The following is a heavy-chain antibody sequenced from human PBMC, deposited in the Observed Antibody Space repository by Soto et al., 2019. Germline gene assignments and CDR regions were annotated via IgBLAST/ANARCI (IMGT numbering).Heavy chain of an antibody. V-gene: IGHV1-46*01. CDR2: INPSGGST. D-gene: IGHD1-26*01. CDR3: ARDSQATTVPYYYYYGMDV. J-gene: IGHJ6*02. Sequence: ASVKVSCKASGYTFTSYYMHWGRQAPGQGLEWMGIINPSGGSTSYAQKFQGRVTMTRDTSTSTVYMELSSLRSEDTAVYYCARDSQATTVPYYYYYGMDVWGQGTTVTVSS. CDR1: GYTFTSYY.